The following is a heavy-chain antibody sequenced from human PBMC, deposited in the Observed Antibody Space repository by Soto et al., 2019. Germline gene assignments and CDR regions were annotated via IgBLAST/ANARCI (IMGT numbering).Heavy chain of an antibody. CDR3: AREIWITSGPQNFFDD. CDR2: VSPASGKT. CDR1: GYNFRDYG. D-gene: IGHD2-2*01. J-gene: IGHJ4*02. V-gene: IGHV1-18*01. Sequence: QVQLVQSGAEVKNPGASVKVSCKATGYNFRDYGVIWARQAPGQGLEWMGYVSPASGKTTYGQDLQGRVTLTTDTSTTTAYLELRSLRSDDTAVYYCAREIWITSGPQNFFDDWGQGTLVTVSS.